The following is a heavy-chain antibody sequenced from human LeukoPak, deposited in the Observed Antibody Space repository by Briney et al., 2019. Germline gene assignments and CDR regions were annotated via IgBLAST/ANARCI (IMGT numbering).Heavy chain of an antibody. Sequence: ASVKVSCKASGYTFTSYYMHWVRQAPGQGLEWMGIINPSGGSTSYAQKFQGRVTMTRDTSTSTVYMELSSLRSEDTAVYYCAREGCTVTTSTGSWFDPWGQGTLVIVSS. CDR3: AREGCTVTTSTGSWFDP. D-gene: IGHD4-17*01. V-gene: IGHV1-46*01. CDR1: GYTFTSYY. J-gene: IGHJ5*02. CDR2: INPSGGST.